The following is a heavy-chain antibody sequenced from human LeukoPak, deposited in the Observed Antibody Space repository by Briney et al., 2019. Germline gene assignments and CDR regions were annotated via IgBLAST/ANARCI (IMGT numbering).Heavy chain of an antibody. D-gene: IGHD5-24*01. CDR2: INPDGSRK. J-gene: IGHJ4*02. CDR1: GFTFNTHW. CDR3: ARLLVTATTYDY. V-gene: IGHV3-7*01. Sequence: TGGSLTLSCEASGFTFNTHWMSWVRQAPGKGLEWVASINPDGSRKQSLDSVKGQFTISRDNTENSLYLLMYSLGAEDTAVYYCARLLVTATTYDYWGQGTLVTVSS.